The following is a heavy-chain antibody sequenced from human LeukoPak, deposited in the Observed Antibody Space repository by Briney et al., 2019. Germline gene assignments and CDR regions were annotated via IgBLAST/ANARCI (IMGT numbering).Heavy chain of an antibody. CDR1: GYTFTSYY. J-gene: IGHJ4*02. D-gene: IGHD3-10*01. Sequence: ASVKVSCKASGYTFTSYYMHWVRQAPGQGLEWMGIINPSGGSTSYAQKFQGRVTMTRDTSISTAYMELSRLRSDDTAVYYCAILSTTMVRGVTPLDYWGQGTLVTVSS. CDR3: AILSTTMVRGVTPLDY. CDR2: INPSGGST. V-gene: IGHV1-46*01.